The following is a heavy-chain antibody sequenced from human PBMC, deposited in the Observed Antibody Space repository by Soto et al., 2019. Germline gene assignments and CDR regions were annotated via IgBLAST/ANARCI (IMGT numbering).Heavy chain of an antibody. J-gene: IGHJ6*02. CDR2: IYYSGST. CDR3: ASLSSGWYAYYYYGMDV. Sequence: QLQLQESGPGLVKPSETLSLTCTVSGGSISSSSYYWGWIRQPPGKGLQWIGSIYYSGSTYYNASLKRRVTISVDTSKNQFSLKLSSVTAADTAVYYCASLSSGWYAYYYYGMDVWGQGTTVTVSS. V-gene: IGHV4-39*01. D-gene: IGHD6-19*01. CDR1: GGSISSSSYY.